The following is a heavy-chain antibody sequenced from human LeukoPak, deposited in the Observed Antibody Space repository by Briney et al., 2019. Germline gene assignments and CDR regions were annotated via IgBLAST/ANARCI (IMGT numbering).Heavy chain of an antibody. Sequence: GGSLRLSCAASGFMFSDYWMAWVRQAPGKGLEWLANINEDGSDKNYVASEKGRFTISRDNAKNSLHLQMNSLRVEDTAIYYCVKVAKYYYGSETYYFFEQWGQGTPVTASS. CDR3: VKVAKYYYGSETYYFFEQ. CDR1: GFMFSDYW. J-gene: IGHJ4*02. D-gene: IGHD3-10*01. CDR2: INEDGSDK. V-gene: IGHV3-7*01.